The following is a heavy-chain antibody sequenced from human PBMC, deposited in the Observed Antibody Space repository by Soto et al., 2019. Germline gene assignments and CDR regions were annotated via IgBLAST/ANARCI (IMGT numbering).Heavy chain of an antibody. CDR3: ATHVGDYGDLDVVDV. J-gene: IGHJ3*01. CDR1: GGTFSENS. V-gene: IGHV1-69*02. CDR2: IIPTLGIA. D-gene: IGHD4-17*01. Sequence: QVQLVQSGAEVKKPGSSVKVSCKAFGGTFSENSISWVRQAPGQGLEWMGRIIPTLGIANYAQKFQCRVTIIEDKSTSTDYMELSSMRSEDTAVYYCATHVGDYGDLDVVDVWGQGTLVTVSS.